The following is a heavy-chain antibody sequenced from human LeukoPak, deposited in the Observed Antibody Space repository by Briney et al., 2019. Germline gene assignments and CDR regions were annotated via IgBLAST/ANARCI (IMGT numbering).Heavy chain of an antibody. CDR2: IYYSGST. CDR3: ARRGQYYGGNSEYFDY. CDR1: GGSISSYY. V-gene: IGHV4-59*01. J-gene: IGHJ4*02. D-gene: IGHD4-23*01. Sequence: SETLSLTCTVSGGSISSYYWSWIRQPPGKGLVWIGYIYYSGSTNYNPSLKSRVTISVDTSKNQFSLKLSSVTAADTAVYYCARRGQYYGGNSEYFDYWGQGTLVTVSS.